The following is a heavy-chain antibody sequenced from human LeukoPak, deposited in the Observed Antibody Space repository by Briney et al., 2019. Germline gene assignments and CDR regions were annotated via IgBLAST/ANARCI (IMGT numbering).Heavy chain of an antibody. J-gene: IGHJ4*02. Sequence: ASETLSLTCTVSGCSISSGSYYWSWIRQPAGKGLEWIGRSYTSGSTNYNPSLNSRVTISVEKSKNQFALKLSSVTAADTAVYYCARGVGGNLDYWGQGTLVTVSS. CDR3: ARGVGGNLDY. V-gene: IGHV4-61*02. CDR1: GCSISSGSYY. D-gene: IGHD4-23*01. CDR2: SYTSGST.